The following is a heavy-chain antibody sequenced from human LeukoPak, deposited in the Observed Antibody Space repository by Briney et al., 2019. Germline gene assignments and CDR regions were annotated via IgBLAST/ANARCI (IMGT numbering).Heavy chain of an antibody. CDR2: ITGWSTYT. V-gene: IGHV3-21*01. J-gene: IGHJ4*02. Sequence: RGSLRLSCVASGFTFTNYSLNWVRQAPGKGLEWVSSITGWSTYTHYAESVKGRFTVTRDNAKNSLYLQMNSLRADDTAVYYCARVDSGSYFGHWGQGTLVTVSS. CDR3: ARVDSGSYFGH. D-gene: IGHD1-26*01. CDR1: GFTFTNYS.